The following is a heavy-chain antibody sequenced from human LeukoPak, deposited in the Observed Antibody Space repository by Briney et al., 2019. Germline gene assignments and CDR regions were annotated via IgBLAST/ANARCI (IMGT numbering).Heavy chain of an antibody. CDR1: GGSVSSYS. CDR2: LYHSGSS. Sequence: SETLSLTCTVSGGSVSSYSWSWIRRPPGRGLECVAYLYHSGSSDSNPSLTSRVTTLVATSKNQFSLKLTSVTAADTAVYYCARARYASAWYAFDIWGHGTMVTVSS. V-gene: IGHV4-59*02. D-gene: IGHD2-2*01. J-gene: IGHJ3*02. CDR3: ARARYASAWYAFDI.